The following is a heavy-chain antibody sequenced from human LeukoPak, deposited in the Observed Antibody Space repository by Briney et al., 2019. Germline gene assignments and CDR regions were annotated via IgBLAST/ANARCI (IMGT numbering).Heavy chain of an antibody. J-gene: IGHJ4*02. CDR2: INPNSGGT. D-gene: IGHD6-19*01. CDR1: GYTFTSYD. Sequence: ASVKVSCKASGYTFTSYDINWVRQATGQGLEWMGWINPNSGGTNYAQKFQGRVTMTRDTSISTAYMELSRLRSDDTAVYYCARARIAVAGRGFSYWGQGTLVTVSS. CDR3: ARARIAVAGRGFSY. V-gene: IGHV1-2*02.